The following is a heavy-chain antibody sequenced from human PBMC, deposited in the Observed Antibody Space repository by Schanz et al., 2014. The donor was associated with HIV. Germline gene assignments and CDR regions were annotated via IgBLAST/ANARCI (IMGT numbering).Heavy chain of an antibody. CDR2: INTRTGDT. CDR3: AKGLQKFDWRSPFDY. J-gene: IGHJ4*02. V-gene: IGHV1-2*02. Sequence: QVQLVQSGAEVKMPGASVKVSCKSSGYTFSDYYMHWLRQAPGQGLEWMGWINTRTGDTIYAERLQGRVTLTRDTSINTAYMTLSRLGSDDTAVYFCAKGLQKFDWRSPFDYRGQGTLLTVSS. CDR1: GYTFSDYY. D-gene: IGHD3-9*01.